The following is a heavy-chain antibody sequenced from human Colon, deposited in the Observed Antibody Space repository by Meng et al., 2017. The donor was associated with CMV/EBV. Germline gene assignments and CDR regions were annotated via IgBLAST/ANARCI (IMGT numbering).Heavy chain of an antibody. Sequence: GGSLRLSCTASGFSFSSYEMNWVRQAPGKGLEWVSYISSSGSTIHYADSVKGRFTISRDNVKNSLYLHMNSLRAEDTAAYYCATVVRFPVGGHFYYHGMDVWGQGTTVTV. CDR3: ATVVRFPVGGHFYYHGMDV. J-gene: IGHJ6*02. D-gene: IGHD3-3*01. V-gene: IGHV3-48*03. CDR1: GFSFSSYE. CDR2: ISSSGSTI.